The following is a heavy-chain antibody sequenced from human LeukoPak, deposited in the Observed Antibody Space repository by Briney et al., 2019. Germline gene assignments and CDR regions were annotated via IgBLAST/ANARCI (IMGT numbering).Heavy chain of an antibody. D-gene: IGHD2-15*01. CDR1: GFRFDDYG. CDR3: ARATCSGGRCPDY. V-gene: IGHV3-20*04. CDR2: INWNGGSI. J-gene: IGHJ4*02. Sequence: GGSLRLSCAASGFRFDDYGMNWVRQAPGKGLQWVSGINWNGGSIGYADSVKGRFTISRDNAKNSLYLQMNSLRAEDTALYYCARATCSGGRCPDYWGQGTLVTVSS.